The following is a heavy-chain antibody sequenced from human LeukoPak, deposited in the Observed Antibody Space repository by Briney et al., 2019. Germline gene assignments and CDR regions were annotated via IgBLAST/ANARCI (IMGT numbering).Heavy chain of an antibody. CDR2: IYPGDSDT. D-gene: IGHD2-2*01. CDR1: GHSFTSYW. J-gene: IGHJ4*02. CDR3: ARRSSTYYYFDY. V-gene: IGHV5-51*01. Sequence: GESLKISCQGSGHSFTSYWIAWVRQMPGKGLEWMGIIYPGDSDTTYSPSFQGQVTISADKSLTTAYLQWSSLKASDTATYYCARRSSTYYYFDYWGRGTLVTVSS.